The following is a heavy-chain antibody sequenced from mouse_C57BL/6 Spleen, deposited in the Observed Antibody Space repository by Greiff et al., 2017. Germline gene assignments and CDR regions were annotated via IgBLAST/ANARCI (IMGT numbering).Heavy chain of an antibody. J-gene: IGHJ3*01. CDR2: IRLKSDNYAT. D-gene: IGHD2-3*01. CDR1: GFTFSNYW. Sequence: EVKLVESGGGLVQPGGSMKLSCVASGFTFSNYWMNWVRQSPEKGLEWVAQIRLKSDNYATHYAESVKGRFTISRDDSKSSVYLQMNNLRAEDTGIYYCTNDGYYVWFAYWGQGTLVTVSA. V-gene: IGHV6-3*01. CDR3: TNDGYYVWFAY.